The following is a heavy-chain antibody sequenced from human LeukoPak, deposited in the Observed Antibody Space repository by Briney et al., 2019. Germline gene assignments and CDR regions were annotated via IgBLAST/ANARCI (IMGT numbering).Heavy chain of an antibody. Sequence: GRSLRLSCAVSGFTFTNYGMHWVRQAPGKGLEWVALISYDGSDKNYADSVKGRFTISRDNSKNTLYMQMNSLRAEDTAVYYCAKGIDSSGYWADYWGQGTLVTVSS. J-gene: IGHJ4*02. CDR3: AKGIDSSGYWADY. V-gene: IGHV3-30*18. CDR1: GFTFTNYG. D-gene: IGHD3-22*01. CDR2: ISYDGSDK.